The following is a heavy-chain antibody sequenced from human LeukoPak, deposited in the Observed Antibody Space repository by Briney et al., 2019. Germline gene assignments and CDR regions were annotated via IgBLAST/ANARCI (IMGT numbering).Heavy chain of an antibody. J-gene: IGHJ4*02. D-gene: IGHD6-6*01. CDR1: GYTFTSYG. Sequence: GASVKVSCKASGYTFTSYGISWVRQAPGQGLEWMGWISAYNGNTNYAQKLQGRVTMTTDTSTSTAYMELRSLRSDDTAVYYCTQAQVEYSSSRFDYWGQGTLVTVSS. V-gene: IGHV1-18*01. CDR2: ISAYNGNT. CDR3: TQAQVEYSSSRFDY.